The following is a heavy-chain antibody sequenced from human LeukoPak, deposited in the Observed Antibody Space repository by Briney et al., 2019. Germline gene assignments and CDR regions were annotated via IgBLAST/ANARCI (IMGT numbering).Heavy chain of an antibody. D-gene: IGHD3-10*01. CDR1: GDSISSTGRYCF. CDR3: ARRLGVETYFDY. Sequence: SETLSLTCSVSGDSISSTGRYCFWDWIRQPPGKGLEWIGTIYHSGTTYYPPALKSRVALSVDTSRNQFSLRLTSVTAADTAVYYCARRLGVETYFDYRGQGILVTVSS. CDR2: IYHSGTT. V-gene: IGHV4-39*01. J-gene: IGHJ4*02.